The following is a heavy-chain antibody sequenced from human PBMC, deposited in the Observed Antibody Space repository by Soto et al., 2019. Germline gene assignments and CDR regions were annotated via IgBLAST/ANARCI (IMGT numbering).Heavy chain of an antibody. CDR2: INAGNGNT. Sequence: ASVKVSCKASGYTFTSYGISWVRQAPGQGLEWMGWINAGNGNTKYSQKFQGRVTITRDTSASTAYMELSSLRSEDTAVYYCARVATTVLYYGMDVWGQGTTVTVSS. D-gene: IGHD5-12*01. CDR3: ARVATTVLYYGMDV. CDR1: GYTFTSYG. J-gene: IGHJ6*02. V-gene: IGHV1-3*01.